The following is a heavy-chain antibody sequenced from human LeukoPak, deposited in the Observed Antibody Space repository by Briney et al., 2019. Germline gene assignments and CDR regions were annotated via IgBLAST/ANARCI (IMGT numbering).Heavy chain of an antibody. J-gene: IGHJ3*02. D-gene: IGHD6-6*01. CDR3: AKDEEQFGSSYAFDI. CDR1: GFTFSSYG. CDR2: ISYDGSNK. V-gene: IGHV3-30*18. Sequence: GGSLRLSCAASGFTFSSYGMHWVRQAPGKGLEWVAVISYDGSNKYYADSVKGRFTLSRDNSKNTLYLQMNSLRAEDTAVYYCAKDEEQFGSSYAFDIWGQGTMVTVSS.